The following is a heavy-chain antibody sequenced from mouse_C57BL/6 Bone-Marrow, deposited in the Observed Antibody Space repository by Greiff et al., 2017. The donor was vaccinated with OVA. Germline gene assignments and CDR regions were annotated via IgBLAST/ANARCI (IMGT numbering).Heavy chain of an antibody. CDR1: GYTFTSYG. J-gene: IGHJ3*01. V-gene: IGHV1-81*01. D-gene: IGHD1-1*01. CDR3: AGGLLPWCAY. Sequence: VQLQQSGAELARPGASVKLSCKASGYTFTSYGISWVKQRTGQGLEWIGEIYPRSGNTYYNEQFTGKATLTADKSSSPAYMKLRRLPSEDSAVYFCAGGLLPWCAYWGQGTLVTVSA. CDR2: IYPRSGNT.